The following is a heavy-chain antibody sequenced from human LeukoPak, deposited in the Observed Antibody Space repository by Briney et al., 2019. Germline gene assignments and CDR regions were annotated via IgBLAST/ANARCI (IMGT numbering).Heavy chain of an antibody. V-gene: IGHV3-23*01. CDR3: AKVRSSWYLYYFDY. D-gene: IGHD6-13*01. Sequence: GGALRLSCAASGFTFSSYAMSWVRQAPGKGLEWVSAISGSGGSTYYADSVKGRFTISRDNSKNTLYLQMNSLRAEDTAVYYCAKVRSSWYLYYFDYWGQGTLVTVSS. CDR2: ISGSGGST. J-gene: IGHJ4*02. CDR1: GFTFSSYA.